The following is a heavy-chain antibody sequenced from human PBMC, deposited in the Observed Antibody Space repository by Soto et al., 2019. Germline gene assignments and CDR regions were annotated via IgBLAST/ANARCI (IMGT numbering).Heavy chain of an antibody. Sequence: QVTLKESGPVLVQPTETLTMTCTLSGFSLSNGRMGVSWIRQSPGKALEWLAHIFSDAERSYSTSMQSRLTISTDTSGTQVVLTMTNMAPVNTGTYYCARINADTYSHYYAMDVWGQGTTVTFSS. J-gene: IGHJ6*02. V-gene: IGHV2-26*01. CDR2: IFSDAER. CDR1: GFSLSNGRMG. CDR3: ARINADTYSHYYAMDV.